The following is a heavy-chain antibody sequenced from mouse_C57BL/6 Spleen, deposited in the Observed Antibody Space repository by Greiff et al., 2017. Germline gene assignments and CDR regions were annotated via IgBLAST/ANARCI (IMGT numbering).Heavy chain of an antibody. CDR2: ISSGGDYI. Sequence: EVKLVESGEGLVKPGGSLKLSCAASGFTFSSYAMSWVRQTPEKRLEWVAYISSGGDYIYYADTVKGRFTISRDNARNTLYLQMSSLKSEDTAMYYCTRGGLWDYDDGFAYWGQGTLVTVSA. CDR3: TRGGLWDYDDGFAY. CDR1: GFTFSSYA. J-gene: IGHJ3*01. V-gene: IGHV5-9-1*02. D-gene: IGHD2-4*01.